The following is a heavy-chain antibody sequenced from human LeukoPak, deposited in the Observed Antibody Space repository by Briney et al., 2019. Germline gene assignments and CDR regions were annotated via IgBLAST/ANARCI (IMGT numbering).Heavy chain of an antibody. V-gene: IGHV3-48*04. CDR1: GFTFINAW. CDR3: AGTLRYFDWLSTDFDP. Sequence: GGSLRLSCAASGFTFINAWMAWVRQAPGKGLEWVSYISGSGSITYYADAVKGRFTISRDNAKNSLFLQMNSLRAEDTAVYYCAGTLRYFDWLSTDFDPWGQGTLVTVSS. D-gene: IGHD3-9*01. CDR2: ISGSGSIT. J-gene: IGHJ5*02.